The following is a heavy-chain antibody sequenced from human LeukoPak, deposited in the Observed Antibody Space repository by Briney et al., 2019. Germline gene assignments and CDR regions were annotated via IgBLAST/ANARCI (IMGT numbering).Heavy chain of an antibody. Sequence: GASVKVSCKASGYTFTSYGISWVRQAPGQGLEWMGWISAYNGNTIYAQKLQGRVTMTTDTSTSTAYMERRSLRSDDTAVYYCARPYYDSSAPPYDYWGQGTLVTVSS. CDR2: ISAYNGNT. D-gene: IGHD3-22*01. CDR3: ARPYYDSSAPPYDY. V-gene: IGHV1-18*01. CDR1: GYTFTSYG. J-gene: IGHJ4*02.